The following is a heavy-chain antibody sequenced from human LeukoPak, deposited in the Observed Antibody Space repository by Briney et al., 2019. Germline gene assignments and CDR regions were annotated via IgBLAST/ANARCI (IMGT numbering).Heavy chain of an antibody. CDR2: ISFDGHT. D-gene: IGHD2-2*01. V-gene: IGHV3-30*18. CDR1: RFTFSSYG. Sequence: PGGSLRLSCAASRFTFSSYGMHWVRQAPGNGLEGVTVISFDGHTNYADSVKGRFTVSRDNSKNTLYLQMNGLRDEDTAVYYCAKERGSTTHFDYWGQGTLVTVSS. CDR3: AKERGSTTHFDY. J-gene: IGHJ4*02.